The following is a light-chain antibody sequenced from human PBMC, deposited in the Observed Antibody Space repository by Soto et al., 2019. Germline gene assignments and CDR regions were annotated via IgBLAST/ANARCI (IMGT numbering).Light chain of an antibody. CDR1: QSVSSSY. J-gene: IGKJ3*01. V-gene: IGKV3-20*01. CDR2: GAS. Sequence: EIVLTQSPGTLSLSPGERATLSCRASQSVSSSYLAWYQQKPGQAPRLLIYGASSRATGIPDRFSGSGSGTDFTLTISRLESEDFAVYYCQQYGSSPGFTFVPGT. CDR3: QQYGSSPGFT.